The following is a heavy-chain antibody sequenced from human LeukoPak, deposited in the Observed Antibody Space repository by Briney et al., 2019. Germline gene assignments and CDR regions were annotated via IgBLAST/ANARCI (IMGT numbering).Heavy chain of an antibody. CDR1: GFAFSSYW. CDR2: ISSGGSST. J-gene: IGHJ4*02. V-gene: IGHV3-74*01. CDR3: TRDQIYCSGGHCYFEH. D-gene: IGHD2-15*01. Sequence: TGGSLRLSCAASGFAFSSYWMHWVRQAPGKGLVWVSRISSGGSSTTYADSVKGRFTISRDNAKNTLYLQMNSLRAEDTAVYYCTRDQIYCSGGHCYFEHWGQGTLVTASS.